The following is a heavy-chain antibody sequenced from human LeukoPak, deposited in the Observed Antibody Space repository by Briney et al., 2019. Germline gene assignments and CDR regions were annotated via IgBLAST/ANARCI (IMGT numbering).Heavy chain of an antibody. V-gene: IGHV3-23*01. CDR1: GFTFSSYA. CDR3: TREGSCSGATCIDY. Sequence: GGSLRLSCAASGFTFSSYAVSWVRQAPGKGLEWVSAVSGSGYSTYYADSVKGRFTISRDNAKKSLYLQMNSLRAEDTAVYYCTREGSCSGATCIDYWGPGTLVTVSS. J-gene: IGHJ4*02. D-gene: IGHD2-15*01. CDR2: VSGSGYST.